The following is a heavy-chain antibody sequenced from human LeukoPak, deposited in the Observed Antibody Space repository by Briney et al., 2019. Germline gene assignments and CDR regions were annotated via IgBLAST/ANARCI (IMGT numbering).Heavy chain of an antibody. CDR3: ARSGYIYAYDY. CDR1: GYTFTGYY. Sequence: ASVKVSCKASGYTFTGYYIHWVRQAPGQGLEWMGWINLNSGGTNYAQNFQGRVTLTSDTSITTVYMELTRLRSDDTAIYFCARSGYIYAYDYWGQGTLVTVSS. D-gene: IGHD5-18*01. CDR2: INLNSGGT. J-gene: IGHJ4*02. V-gene: IGHV1-2*02.